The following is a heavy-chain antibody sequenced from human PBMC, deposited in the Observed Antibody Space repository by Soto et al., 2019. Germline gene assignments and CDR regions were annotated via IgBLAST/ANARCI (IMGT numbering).Heavy chain of an antibody. V-gene: IGHV3-23*01. D-gene: IGHD4-4*01. CDR1: DSTFDNYA. CDR3: AKVRSNYYYYYAMDV. Sequence: EVQLLESGGGLVQPGGSLRISCAASDSTFDNYAMNWVRQAPGKGLKWVSAITSSGGTTYYTDSVKGRFTISRDNSKNTLFLQMNSRRAEDTAVYYCAKVRSNYYYYYAMDVWGQGTTVTVSS. CDR2: ITSSGGTT. J-gene: IGHJ6*02.